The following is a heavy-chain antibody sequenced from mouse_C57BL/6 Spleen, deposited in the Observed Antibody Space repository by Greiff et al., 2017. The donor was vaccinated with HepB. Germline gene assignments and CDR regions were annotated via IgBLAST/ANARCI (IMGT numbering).Heavy chain of an antibody. V-gene: IGHV5-9*01. CDR1: GFTFSSYT. CDR2: ISDGGGNT. Sequence: EVQLVESGGGLVKPGGSLKLSCAASGFTFSSYTMSWVRQTPEKRLEWVATISDGGGNTYYPDNVKGRFTISRDNAKNTLYLQMSSLRSEDTALYAGARGVGINTGVVPFAYWGQGTTVTVSS. CDR3: ARGVGINTGVVPFAY. J-gene: IGHJ2*01. D-gene: IGHD1-1*01.